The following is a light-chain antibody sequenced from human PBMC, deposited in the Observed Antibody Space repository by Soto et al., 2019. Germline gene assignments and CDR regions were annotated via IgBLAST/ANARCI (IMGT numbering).Light chain of an antibody. CDR3: HQYGISPPRT. V-gene: IGKV3-20*01. J-gene: IGKJ1*01. CDR2: GTS. CDR1: QSVSSSY. Sequence: EIVLTQSPGTLSLSPGERATLSCRASQSVSSSYLAWYQQKPGQAPRLLIYGTSSRATAIPDRFSGSGSGTDFTLTITRLEPEDFAVYYCHQYGISPPRTFGQGTKVEIK.